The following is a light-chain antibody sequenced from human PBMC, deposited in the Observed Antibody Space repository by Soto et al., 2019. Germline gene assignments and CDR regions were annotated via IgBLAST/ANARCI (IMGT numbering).Light chain of an antibody. Sequence: IQLTQSPSSLSASVGDRVTITCRASQDISSFLAWYQQKPGKDPKLLIFAASTLQSGVPSRFSGSGSGTDFNLTISRLQTEDFATYYCQQTESYTSTFGGGTKVDIK. CDR2: AAS. CDR3: QQTESYTST. J-gene: IGKJ4*01. V-gene: IGKV1-9*01. CDR1: QDISSF.